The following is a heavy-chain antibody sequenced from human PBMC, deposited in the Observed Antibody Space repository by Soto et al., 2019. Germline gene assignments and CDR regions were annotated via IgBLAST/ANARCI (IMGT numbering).Heavy chain of an antibody. CDR3: TRRSYGDYVYWYFDL. Sequence: GGSLRLSCAASGFTFSGSAMHWVRQASGKGLEWVGRIRSKANSYATAYAASVKGRFTISRDDSKNTAYLQMNSLKTEDTAVYYCTRRSYGDYVYWYFDLWGRGTLVTVS. CDR1: GFTFSGSA. CDR2: IRSKANSYAT. V-gene: IGHV3-73*01. D-gene: IGHD4-17*01. J-gene: IGHJ2*01.